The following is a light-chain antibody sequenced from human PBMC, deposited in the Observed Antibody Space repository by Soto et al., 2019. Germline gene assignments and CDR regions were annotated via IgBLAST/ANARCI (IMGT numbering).Light chain of an antibody. Sequence: DIQMTQSPSTLSASVGDRVTITCRASQSISSWLAWYQQKPGKAPKLLIYKASSLKSGVPSRFSGSGSGTDFTPTISSLQPDDFATYCYQHHNTYPVTFGQGTKLEIK. J-gene: IGKJ2*01. CDR3: QHHNTYPVT. V-gene: IGKV1-5*03. CDR2: KAS. CDR1: QSISSW.